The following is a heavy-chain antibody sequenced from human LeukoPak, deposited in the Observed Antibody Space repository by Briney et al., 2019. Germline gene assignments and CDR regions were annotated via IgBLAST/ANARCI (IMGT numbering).Heavy chain of an antibody. CDR1: GGSFSGYY. Sequence: SETLSFTCAVYGGSFSGYYWSWIRQPPGKGLEWIGEINHSGSTNYNPSLKSRVTISVDTSKNQFSLKLSSVTAADTAVYYCARRPNYYGSGSPVDWGQGTLVTVSS. J-gene: IGHJ4*02. CDR2: INHSGST. V-gene: IGHV4-34*01. D-gene: IGHD3-10*01. CDR3: ARRPNYYGSGSPVD.